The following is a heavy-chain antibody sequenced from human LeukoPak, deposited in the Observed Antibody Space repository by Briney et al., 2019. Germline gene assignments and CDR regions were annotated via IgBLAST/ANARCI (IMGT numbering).Heavy chain of an antibody. CDR3: ARGHGHSYLQNFDY. CDR2: IKQDGSEK. V-gene: IGHV3-7*01. Sequence: HPGGSLRLSCAASGFTFSSYWMSWVRQAPGKGLEWVANIKQDGSEKYYVDSVKGRFTISRDNAKNSLYLQMNSLRAEDTAVYYCARGHGHSYLQNFDYWGQGTLVTVSS. J-gene: IGHJ4*02. CDR1: GFTFSSYW. D-gene: IGHD5-18*01.